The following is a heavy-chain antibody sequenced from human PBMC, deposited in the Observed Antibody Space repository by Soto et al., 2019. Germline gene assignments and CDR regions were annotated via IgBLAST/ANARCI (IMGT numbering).Heavy chain of an antibody. D-gene: IGHD3-22*01. Sequence: QVQLVQSGAEVKKPGSSVKVSCKASGGSLSNYGISWVRQAPGQGLEWMGAIIPVFGTPNYAQKFQDRVTFTADETRTTGYMEVRSLTSEDTAVYYCARGDATKIVVTTYYAMDVWGQGTTVTVSS. CDR3: ARGDATKIVVTTYYAMDV. J-gene: IGHJ6*02. CDR2: IIPVFGTP. V-gene: IGHV1-69*12. CDR1: GGSLSNYG.